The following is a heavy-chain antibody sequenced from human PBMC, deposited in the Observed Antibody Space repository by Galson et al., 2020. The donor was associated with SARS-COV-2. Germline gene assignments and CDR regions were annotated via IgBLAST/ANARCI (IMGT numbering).Heavy chain of an antibody. J-gene: IGHJ2*01. Sequence: SETLSLTCTVSTDSISNFLWTWIRQPPGKGLEWIGDIHYSGRSNYNPSLKSRVTMSLDTSMKHFSLKLRSVTVADTAVFYCARGAGMMSRGKYFDLWGRGTLVTVSS. CDR2: IHYSGRS. V-gene: IGHV4-59*08. CDR1: TDSISNFL. D-gene: IGHD3-16*01. CDR3: ARGAGMMSRGKYFDL.